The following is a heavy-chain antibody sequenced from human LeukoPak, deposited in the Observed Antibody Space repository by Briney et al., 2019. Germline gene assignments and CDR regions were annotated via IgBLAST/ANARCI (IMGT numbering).Heavy chain of an antibody. CDR2: INPSGGST. V-gene: IGHV1-46*01. J-gene: IGHJ5*02. CDR1: GYTFTSYY. Sequence: GASVKVSCTASGYTFTSYYMHWVRQAPGQGLEWMGIINPSGGSTSYAQKFQGRVTMTRDTSTSTVYMELSSLRSEDTAVYYCAREVDYGDYVRWFDPWGQGTLVTVSS. D-gene: IGHD4-17*01. CDR3: AREVDYGDYVRWFDP.